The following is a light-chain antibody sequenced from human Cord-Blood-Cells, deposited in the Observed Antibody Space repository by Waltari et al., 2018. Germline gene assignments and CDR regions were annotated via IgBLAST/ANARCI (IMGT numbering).Light chain of an antibody. CDR3: QQYYSTPFT. Sequence: DIVMTQSPDPLAGFLGERATINRKSSPSVLYSSNNKNYLAWYQQKPGQPPKLLIYWASTRESGVPDRFSGSGSGTDFTLTISSLQAEDVAVYYCQQYYSTPFTFGGGTKVEIK. CDR1: PSVLYSSNNKNY. CDR2: WAS. V-gene: IGKV4-1*01. J-gene: IGKJ4*01.